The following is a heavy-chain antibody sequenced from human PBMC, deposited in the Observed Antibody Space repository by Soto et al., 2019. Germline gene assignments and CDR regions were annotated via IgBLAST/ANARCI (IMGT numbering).Heavy chain of an antibody. CDR2: IIPIFDTT. D-gene: IGHD2-21*02. J-gene: IGHJ4*02. V-gene: IGHV1-69*13. Sequence: GTSVKVGCKASGGTFRNSGISWVRQAPGQGLEWMGGIIPIFDTTNYAQKLQGRITIIADESTNTVYMELSNLRSADTGVYYCARAPILVSVTLHENYCDSWGQGTLVTASS. CDR3: ARAPILVSVTLHENYCDS. CDR1: GGTFRNSG.